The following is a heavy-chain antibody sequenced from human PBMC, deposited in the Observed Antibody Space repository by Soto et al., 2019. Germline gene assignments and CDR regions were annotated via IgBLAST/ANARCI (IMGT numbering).Heavy chain of an antibody. D-gene: IGHD1-26*01. J-gene: IGHJ6*02. CDR3: AKDRVSGSYYYYGMDV. V-gene: IGHV3-23*01. Sequence: PSETLSLTCTVSGGSITSSSYYWGWIRQPPGKGLEWVSAISGSGGSTYYADSVKGRFTISRDNSKNTLYLQMNSLRAEDTAVYYCAKDRVSGSYYYYGMDVWGQGTTVTVSS. CDR1: GGSITSSSYY. CDR2: ISGSGGST.